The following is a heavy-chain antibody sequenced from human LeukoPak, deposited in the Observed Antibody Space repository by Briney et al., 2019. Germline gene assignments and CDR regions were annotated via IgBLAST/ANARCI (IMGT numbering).Heavy chain of an antibody. CDR3: AKGSGDPSFYNHYFDY. J-gene: IGHJ4*02. D-gene: IGHD3-10*01. CDR2: ISYDGSNK. CDR1: GFTFSSYA. Sequence: GGSLRLSCAASGFTFSSYAMHWVRQAPGKGLEWVAVISYDGSNKYYADSVKGRFTISRDNSKNTLYLQVNSLRAEDTAVYYCAKGSGDPSFYNHYFDYWGQGTLVTVSS. V-gene: IGHV3-30*04.